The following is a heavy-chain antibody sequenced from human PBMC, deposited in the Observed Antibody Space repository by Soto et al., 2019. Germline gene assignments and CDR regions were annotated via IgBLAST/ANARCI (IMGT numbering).Heavy chain of an antibody. CDR2: IYAGDSDT. CDR1: TYTFTSYW. V-gene: IGHV5-51*01. CDR3: ARQEGSSWGASDI. Sequence: GESLKISCKGSTYTFTSYWIGWVRQMPGKGLEWMGIIYAGDSDTRYSPSFQGQVTISADKSISTAYLQWSSLRASDTAMYYCARQEGSSWGASDIWGQGTMVTVSS. D-gene: IGHD6-13*01. J-gene: IGHJ3*02.